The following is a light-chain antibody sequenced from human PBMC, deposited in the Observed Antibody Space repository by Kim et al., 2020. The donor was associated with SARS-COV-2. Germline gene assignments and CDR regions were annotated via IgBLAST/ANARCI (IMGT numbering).Light chain of an antibody. CDR1: SRDVGSYNR. CDR3: SSYTSSSTASV. CDR2: EVF. J-gene: IGLJ2*01. V-gene: IGLV2-18*02. Sequence: QSALTQPPSVSGSPGQSVTISCTVTSRDVGSYNRVSWYQQPPGTAPKLIIYEVFNRPSGVPDRFSGSKTGNTASLTISGLQAGDEADYYCSSYTSSSTASVFGGGTQLTVL.